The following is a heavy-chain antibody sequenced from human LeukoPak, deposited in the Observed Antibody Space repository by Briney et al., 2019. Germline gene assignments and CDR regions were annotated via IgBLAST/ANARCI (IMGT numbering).Heavy chain of an antibody. V-gene: IGHV4-59*01. Sequence: SETLSLTCTVSGDSLSSYYWSWIRQPPGMGLEWIGYIYYSGSTNYNPSLKSRVTISVDTSKNQFSLKLSSVTAADTAVYYCARLGAAGTAFDPWGQGTLVTVSS. J-gene: IGHJ5*02. D-gene: IGHD6-13*01. CDR1: GDSLSSYY. CDR2: IYYSGST. CDR3: ARLGAAGTAFDP.